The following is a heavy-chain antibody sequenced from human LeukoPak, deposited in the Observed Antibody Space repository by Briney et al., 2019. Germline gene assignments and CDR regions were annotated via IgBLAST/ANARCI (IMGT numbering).Heavy chain of an antibody. D-gene: IGHD6-19*01. CDR2: IYYSGST. CDR1: GGSISSYS. CDR3: ARVGGYSSGPEPSFDY. J-gene: IGHJ4*02. Sequence: SETLSLTCTVSGGSISSYSCSWIRQPPGKGLEWIGYIYYSGSTNYNPSLKSRVTISVDTSKNQFSLKLSSVTAADTAVYYCARVGGYSSGPEPSFDYWGQGTLVTVSS. V-gene: IGHV4-59*01.